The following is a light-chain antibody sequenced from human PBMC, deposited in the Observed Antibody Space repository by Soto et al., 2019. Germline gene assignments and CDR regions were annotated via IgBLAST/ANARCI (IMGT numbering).Light chain of an antibody. V-gene: IGKV1-6*01. CDR3: LQDYSTPVT. J-gene: IGKJ3*01. CDR2: AAS. Sequence: ALQMTQSPSSLSASVGDRVTITCRASQGIRNDLDWYQQKPGKAPKLLIYAASSLQSGVPSRFSGSGSGTDFTLTISSLQPEDFATYYCLQDYSTPVTFGPGTKVDIK. CDR1: QGIRND.